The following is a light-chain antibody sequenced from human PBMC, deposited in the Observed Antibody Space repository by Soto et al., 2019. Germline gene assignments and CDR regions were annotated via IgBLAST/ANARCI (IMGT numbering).Light chain of an antibody. CDR1: SSDVGAYDY. V-gene: IGLV2-8*01. CDR3: SLFAGSNNFPYV. CDR2: EIN. Sequence: QSVLTQPPSASGSPGQSVTISCTGTSSDVGAYDYVSWYQQHPGKAPKLMIYEINKRPSGVPDRFSGSKSGNTASLTVSGIQAEDEADYYCSLFAGSNNFPYVFGPWTKVTVL. J-gene: IGLJ1*01.